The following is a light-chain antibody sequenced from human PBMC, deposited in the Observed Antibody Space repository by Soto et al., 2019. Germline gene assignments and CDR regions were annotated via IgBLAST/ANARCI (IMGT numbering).Light chain of an antibody. V-gene: IGKV3D-20*02. J-gene: IGKJ1*01. CDR1: QTITTSQ. CDR3: QQRSNLWT. Sequence: EIVLTQSPGTLSLSPGERATLFCRASQTITTSQLAWYQQKPGQAPRVLIFGASNRATGIPDRFSGSGSGTDFTLTISRLEPEDFAVYYCQQRSNLWTFGQGTKVEIK. CDR2: GAS.